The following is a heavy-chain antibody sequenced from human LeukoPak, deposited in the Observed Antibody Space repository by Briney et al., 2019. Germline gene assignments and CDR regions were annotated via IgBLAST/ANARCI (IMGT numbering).Heavy chain of an antibody. J-gene: IGHJ4*02. Sequence: ASVKVSCKASGYTFTGYYMHWVRQAPGQGLEWMGRINPNSGGTNYAQKFQGRVTMTRDTSITTAYMELCRLRSDDTAVYYCARDRAEYGGNSLGYWGQGTLVTVSS. CDR1: GYTFTGYY. D-gene: IGHD4-23*01. CDR3: ARDRAEYGGNSLGY. CDR2: INPNSGGT. V-gene: IGHV1-2*06.